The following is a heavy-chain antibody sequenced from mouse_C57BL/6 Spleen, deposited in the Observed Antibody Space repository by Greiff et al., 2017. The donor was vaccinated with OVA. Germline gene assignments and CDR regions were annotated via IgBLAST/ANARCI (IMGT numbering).Heavy chain of an antibody. CDR2: INTSSGYT. D-gene: IGHD2-4*01. Sequence: VQLHQSGAELAKPGSSVKLSCKASGYTFTSYWMHLVKQRPGQGLEWIGYINTSSGYTKYNQKFKDKAKLTADKSSSTAYMQLSSLTYEDSAVYYCARRTGDYDVDFDYWGQGTTLTVSS. CDR3: ARRTGDYDVDFDY. CDR1: GYTFTSYW. V-gene: IGHV1-7*01. J-gene: IGHJ2*01.